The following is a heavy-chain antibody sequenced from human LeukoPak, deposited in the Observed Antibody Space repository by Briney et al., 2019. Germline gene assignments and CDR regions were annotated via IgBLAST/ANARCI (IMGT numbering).Heavy chain of an antibody. CDR3: ARARIAVAGRGFDY. D-gene: IGHD6-19*01. J-gene: IGHJ4*02. Sequence: GGSLRLSCAASGFTFSSYSMNWVRQAPGRGLEWVSSISSSSSYIYYADSVKGRFTISRDNAKNSLYLQMNSLRAEDTAVYYCARARIAVAGRGFDYWGQGTLVTVSS. CDR1: GFTFSSYS. CDR2: ISSSSSYI. V-gene: IGHV3-21*01.